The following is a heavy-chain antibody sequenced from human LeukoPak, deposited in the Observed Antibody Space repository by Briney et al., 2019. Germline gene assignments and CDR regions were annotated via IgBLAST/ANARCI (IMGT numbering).Heavy chain of an antibody. CDR3: ASRITMVRGVITDFDY. D-gene: IGHD3-10*01. CDR2: ISGSGGST. Sequence: GGSLRLSCAASGFTFSSYAMSWVRQAPGKGLEWVSAISGSGGSTYYADSVKGRFTISRDNSKNTLYLQMNSLGAEDTAVYYCASRITMVRGVITDFDYWGQGTLVTVSS. J-gene: IGHJ4*02. CDR1: GFTFSSYA. V-gene: IGHV3-23*01.